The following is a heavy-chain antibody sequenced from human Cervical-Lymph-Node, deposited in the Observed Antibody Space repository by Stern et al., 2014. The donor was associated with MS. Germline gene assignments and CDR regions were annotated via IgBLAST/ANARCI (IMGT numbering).Heavy chain of an antibody. CDR3: ASSVGELTPEAV. CDR1: GGTFSSYA. D-gene: IGHD3-10*01. Sequence: VQLVESGAEVKKPGSSVRVSCKASGGTFSSYAISWVRQAPGQGLEWMGGIIPIFGTANYAQKFQGRFTITADDSTSTAYMEVSSLRSEDTAVYYCASSVGELTPEAVWGQGTTVTVFS. V-gene: IGHV1-69*01. CDR2: IIPIFGTA. J-gene: IGHJ6*02.